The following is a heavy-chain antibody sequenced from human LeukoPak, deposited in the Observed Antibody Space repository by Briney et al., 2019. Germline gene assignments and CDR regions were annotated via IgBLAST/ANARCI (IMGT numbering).Heavy chain of an antibody. Sequence: GASVKVSCKTSGYTFTDYYLHWVRQAPGQGLEWVGRIHPNSGATHYAQRFQGRLTMTRDTSISTVYMELTRLRSDDTAVYYCARDMGRYSGYDYDYWGQGTLVTGPS. CDR3: ARDMGRYSGYDYDY. CDR2: IHPNSGAT. V-gene: IGHV1-2*06. J-gene: IGHJ4*02. D-gene: IGHD5-12*01. CDR1: GYTFTDYY.